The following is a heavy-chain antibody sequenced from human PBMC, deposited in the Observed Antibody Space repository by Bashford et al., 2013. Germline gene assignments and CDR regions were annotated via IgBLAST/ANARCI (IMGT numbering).Heavy chain of an antibody. J-gene: IGHJ4*02. D-gene: IGHD6-13*01. Sequence: ASVKVSCKASGYTFTSYYMHWVRQAPGQGLEWMGIINPSGGSTSYAQKFQGRVTMTRDTSTSTVYMELSSLRSEDTAVYYCARVSHLIAAAGTVDYWGQGTLVTVSS. CDR3: ARVSHLIAAAGTVDY. V-gene: IGHV1-46*01. CDR2: INPSGGST. CDR1: GYTFTSYY.